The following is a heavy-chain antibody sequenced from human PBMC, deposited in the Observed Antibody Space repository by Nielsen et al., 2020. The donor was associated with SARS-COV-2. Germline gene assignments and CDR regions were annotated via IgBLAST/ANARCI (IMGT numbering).Heavy chain of an antibody. CDR1: GFTFSSYA. D-gene: IGHD4-23*01. V-gene: IGHV3-23*01. CDR3: ARRKPYGGNSKALDY. Sequence: GESLKISCAASGFTFSSYAMSWVRQAPGKGLEWVSAISGSGGSTYYADSVKGRFTISRDNAKNTLYLQMNSLRAEDTAVYYCARRKPYGGNSKALDYWGQGTLVTVSS. CDR2: ISGSGGST. J-gene: IGHJ4*02.